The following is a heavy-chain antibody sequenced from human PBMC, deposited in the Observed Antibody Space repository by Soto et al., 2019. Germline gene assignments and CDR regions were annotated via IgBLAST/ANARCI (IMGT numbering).Heavy chain of an antibody. CDR1: GYTFTSYG. V-gene: IGHV1-18*01. CDR2: ISAYNGNT. J-gene: IGHJ4*03. Sequence: QVQLVQSGAEVKKPGASVKVSCKASGYTFTSYGITWVRQAPGQGLEWMGWISAYNGNTNYAQKLQGRVTMITDTTTNHAYMELKGLGFDDKAVDYCGRSGFNAASPRDFWGQGTLVTVCS. CDR3: GRSGFNAASPRDF. D-gene: IGHD2-15*01.